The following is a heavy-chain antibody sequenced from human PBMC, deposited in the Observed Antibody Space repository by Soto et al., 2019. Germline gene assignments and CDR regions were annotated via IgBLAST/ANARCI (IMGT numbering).Heavy chain of an antibody. CDR3: ARLGYRCYDSLVPGYYCGMDV. J-gene: IGHJ6*02. CDR1: GGTFSSYA. Sequence: QVQLVQSGAEVKKPGSSVKVSCKASGGTFSSYAISWVRQAPGQGLEWMGGIIPIFGTANYAQKFQGRVTITADESTSIAYMELSSLRSEDTAVYYCARLGYRCYDSLVPGYYCGMDVWGQGTTVTVSS. CDR2: IIPIFGTA. D-gene: IGHD5-12*01. V-gene: IGHV1-69*01.